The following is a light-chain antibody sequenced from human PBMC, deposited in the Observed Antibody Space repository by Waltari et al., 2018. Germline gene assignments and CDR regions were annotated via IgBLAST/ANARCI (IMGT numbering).Light chain of an antibody. V-gene: IGLV2-11*01. CDR1: SSDVGAYDY. CDR2: DVI. J-gene: IGLJ1*01. CDR3: CSFAGNYANYV. Sequence: QSALIQPRSVSRSPGQSVIISCAGSSSDVGAYDYVSWYQHHPGKAPTLIIYDVIERPSGVPDRFSGSKSGNTASLTISRLQAEDEADYYCCSFAGNYANYVFGTGTKLTVL.